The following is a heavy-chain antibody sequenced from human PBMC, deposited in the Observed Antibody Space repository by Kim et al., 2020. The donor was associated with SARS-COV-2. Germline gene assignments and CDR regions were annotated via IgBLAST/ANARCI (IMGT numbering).Heavy chain of an antibody. CDR3: ARNGYDFWSGYYRFDP. D-gene: IGHD3-3*01. V-gene: IGHV1-18*01. Sequence: ASVKVSCKASGYTFTSYGISWVRQAPGQGLEWMGWISAYNGNTNYAQKLQGRVTMTTDTSTGTAYMELRSLRSDDTAVYYCARNGYDFWSGYYRFDPWGQGTLVTVSS. CDR2: ISAYNGNT. J-gene: IGHJ5*02. CDR1: GYTFTSYG.